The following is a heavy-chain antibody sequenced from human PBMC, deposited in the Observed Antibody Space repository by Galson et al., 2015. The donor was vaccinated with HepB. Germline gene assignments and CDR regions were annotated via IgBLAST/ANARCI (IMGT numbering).Heavy chain of an antibody. J-gene: IGHJ4*02. V-gene: IGHV1-69*04. CDR3: ARDSSSSDSDY. CDR2: IIPILGIA. Sequence: SVKVSCKASGGTFSSYAISWVRQAPGQGLEWMGRIIPILGIANYAQKFQGRVTITADKSTSTAYMELSSLRSEDTAVYYCARDSSSSDSDYWGQGTLVTVSS. D-gene: IGHD6-13*01. CDR1: GGTFSSYA.